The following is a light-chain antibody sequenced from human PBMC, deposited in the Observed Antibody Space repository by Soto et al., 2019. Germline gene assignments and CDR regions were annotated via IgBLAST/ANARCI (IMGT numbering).Light chain of an antibody. Sequence: IVLTQSPGTLSLSPGARATLSCRASQSVSNNYLAWYQQKPGQAPRLLIYGASNRATGIPDRFIGSGSGTDFTLPISRLEPEDFAVYDCQQYGSSGTFGQGTKVDIK. CDR1: QSVSNNY. CDR3: QQYGSSGT. CDR2: GAS. J-gene: IGKJ1*01. V-gene: IGKV3-20*01.